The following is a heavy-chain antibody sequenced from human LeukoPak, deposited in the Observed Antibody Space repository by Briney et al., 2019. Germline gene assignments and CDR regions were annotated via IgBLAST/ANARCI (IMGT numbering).Heavy chain of an antibody. V-gene: IGHV4-38-2*02. D-gene: IGHD5-18*01. CDR2: IYHSGTT. Sequence: KPSETLSLTCIVSGYSISSGYFWGWVRQPPGKGLEWIGSIYHSGTTHYNPSLKSRVSISLDASKNQFSLKLSSVTAADTAVYYCARTGYGYYYYYYMDVWGKGTTVTVSS. J-gene: IGHJ6*03. CDR1: GYSISSGYF. CDR3: ARTGYGYYYYYYMDV.